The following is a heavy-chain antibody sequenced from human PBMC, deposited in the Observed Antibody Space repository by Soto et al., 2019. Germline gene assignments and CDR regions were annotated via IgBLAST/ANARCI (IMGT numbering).Heavy chain of an antibody. CDR1: GFTFSSYA. CDR2: ISGSGGST. J-gene: IGHJ4*02. Sequence: GGSLRLSCAASGFTFSSYAMSWVRQAPGKGLEWVSAISGSGGSTYYADSVKGRFTISRDNSKNTLYMQMNSLRAEHTAVYYCATLYRPLVRGILSDYRSQGTLVTLSS. V-gene: IGHV3-23*01. D-gene: IGHD2-2*02. CDR3: ATLYRPLVRGILSDY.